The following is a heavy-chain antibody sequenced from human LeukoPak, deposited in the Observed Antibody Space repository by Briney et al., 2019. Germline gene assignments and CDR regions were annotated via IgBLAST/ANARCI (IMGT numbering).Heavy chain of an antibody. V-gene: IGHV4-34*01. CDR2: IDHSGST. CDR1: GRSFSGYY. J-gene: IGHJ3*02. D-gene: IGHD6-19*01. Sequence: PSETLSLTCAVYGRSFSGYYWSGIRQPPGKGLEWICDIDHSGSTNYNPSIKSRVTISVDTTKNHFSLKLSSVTAADTAVYYCAMSSIAVAGTENAFDIWGQGKMVTVSS. CDR3: AMSSIAVAGTENAFDI.